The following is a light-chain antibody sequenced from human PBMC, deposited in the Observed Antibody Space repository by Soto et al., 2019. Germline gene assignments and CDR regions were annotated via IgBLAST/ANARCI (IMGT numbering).Light chain of an antibody. CDR1: QSVSSY. V-gene: IGKV3-15*01. CDR2: AAS. Sequence: EILMTQSPATLSVSPGERATLSCRASQSVSSYLAWYQQKPGQAPRLLIYAASTGATGIPARFSASGSRTEFILTISSLQSEDFAVYYCQQYSKWPLTFGGGTKV. CDR3: QQYSKWPLT. J-gene: IGKJ4*01.